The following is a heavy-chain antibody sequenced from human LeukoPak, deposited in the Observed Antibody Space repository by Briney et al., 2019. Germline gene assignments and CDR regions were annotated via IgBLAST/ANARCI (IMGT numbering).Heavy chain of an antibody. Sequence: PGRSLRPSYAASGLTFSNAWMSWVRQAPGKGLEWVGRIKSKTDGGTTDYAAPVKGRFTISRDDSKNTLYLQMNSLKTEDTAVYYCTIYYDSSGYGAKLEHWGQGTLVTVSS. V-gene: IGHV3-15*01. D-gene: IGHD3-22*01. CDR1: GLTFSNAW. J-gene: IGHJ4*02. CDR2: IKSKTDGGTT. CDR3: TIYYDSSGYGAKLEH.